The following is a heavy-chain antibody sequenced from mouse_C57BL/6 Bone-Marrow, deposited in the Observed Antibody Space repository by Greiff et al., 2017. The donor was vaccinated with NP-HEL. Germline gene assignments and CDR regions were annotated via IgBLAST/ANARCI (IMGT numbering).Heavy chain of an antibody. CDR3: ARRDYGSSPGFDV. D-gene: IGHD1-1*01. V-gene: IGHV1-54*01. CDR2: INPGSGGT. Sequence: QVQLQQSGAELVRPGASVKVSCKASGYAFTNYLIEWVKQRPGQGLEWIGVINPGSGGTNYNEKFKGKATLTADKSSSTAYMQLSSLTSEDSAVYVCARRDYGSSPGFDVWGTGTTVTVSS. CDR1: GYAFTNYL. J-gene: IGHJ1*03.